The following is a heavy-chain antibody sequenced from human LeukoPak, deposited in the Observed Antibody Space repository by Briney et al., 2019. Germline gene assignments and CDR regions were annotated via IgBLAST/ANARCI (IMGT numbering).Heavy chain of an antibody. V-gene: IGHV4-59*01. Sequence: SETLSLTCTVSGGSISSYYWSWSRQPPGKGLEWIGYIYYSGSTNYHPSLKSRVTISVDTSKNTFSLKLNSVTAADTAVYYCARIYCSSTSCYHFDYWGQGTLVTVSS. J-gene: IGHJ4*02. CDR3: ARIYCSSTSCYHFDY. CDR1: GGSISSYY. CDR2: IYYSGST. D-gene: IGHD2-2*01.